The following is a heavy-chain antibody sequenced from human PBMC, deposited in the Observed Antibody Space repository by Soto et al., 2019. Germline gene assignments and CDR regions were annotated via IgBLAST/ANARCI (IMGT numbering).Heavy chain of an antibody. D-gene: IGHD1-26*01. CDR3: AREWDLFNNDAFDI. J-gene: IGHJ3*02. CDR1: GGSVTGYY. V-gene: IGHV4-34*01. Sequence: QVLLQQWGAGLLKPSETLSLTCAVYGGSVTGYYWSWIRQPPGKGLEWIGEINHKGITKYNPSLISRVTISIDTSEDQFFLDLTSVTAEDSAVYYCAREWDLFNNDAFDIWGPGTLVTVSS. CDR2: INHKGIT.